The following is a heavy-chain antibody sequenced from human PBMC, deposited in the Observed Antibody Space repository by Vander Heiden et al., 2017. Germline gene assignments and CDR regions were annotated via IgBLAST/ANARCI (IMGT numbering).Heavy chain of an antibody. Sequence: QVQLVQSGAEVKKPGASVKVSCRVSGYTFTRYDINWGRQATGQGLEWMGRVNPISGGTDYAQQFKGRVTMTRNTSINTVYMELSSLRSEDTAVYFCAKDLHCSSPSCSTLENDYGMDIWGQGTTVTVSS. CDR3: AKDLHCSSPSCSTLENDYGMDI. CDR2: VNPISGGT. V-gene: IGHV1-8*01. D-gene: IGHD2-2*02. CDR1: GYTFTRYD. J-gene: IGHJ6*02.